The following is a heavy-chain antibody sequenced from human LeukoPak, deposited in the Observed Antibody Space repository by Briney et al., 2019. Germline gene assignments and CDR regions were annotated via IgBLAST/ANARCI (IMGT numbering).Heavy chain of an antibody. Sequence: PGGSLRLSCAASGFTFSSSAMNWVRQAPGKGLEWVSTISRSGDRTYYADSVKGRFTISRDNSKNTLFLQMNSLRAEDTAVYYCAKGYYGSGSYGWFDYWGQGPLVTVSS. CDR2: ISRSGDRT. J-gene: IGHJ4*02. CDR3: AKGYYGSGSYGWFDY. D-gene: IGHD3-10*01. V-gene: IGHV3-23*01. CDR1: GFTFSSSA.